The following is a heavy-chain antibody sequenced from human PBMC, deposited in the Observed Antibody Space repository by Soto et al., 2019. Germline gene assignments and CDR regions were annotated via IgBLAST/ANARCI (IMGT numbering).Heavy chain of an antibody. V-gene: IGHV3-64*02. J-gene: IGHJ4*01. Sequence: GGSLRLSCAASGFTFSSYTMHWVRQAPGKGLQYVPVISDDGTTTYYAGSVEGRFTVSRDNSKNTLYLQMGSLRAEDMAVYYCARDSGSYSLDYWGHGTLVTVSS. D-gene: IGHD1-26*01. CDR1: GFTFSSYT. CDR2: ISDDGTTT. CDR3: ARDSGSYSLDY.